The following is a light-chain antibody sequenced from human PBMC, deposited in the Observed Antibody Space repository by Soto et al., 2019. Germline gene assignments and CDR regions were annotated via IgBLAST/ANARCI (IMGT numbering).Light chain of an antibody. J-gene: IGKJ2*01. CDR3: QHSYTAPPFT. V-gene: IGKV1-39*01. CDR2: GAS. CDR1: QNINIY. Sequence: DIQMTQSPSSLSASVGDSVTITCRASQNINIYLNWYQQKPGKAPNLLIYGASTLHSGVPSRFRGSGSGTDFSLIINSLQPEDFATYFCQHSYTAPPFTFGQGTRLEI.